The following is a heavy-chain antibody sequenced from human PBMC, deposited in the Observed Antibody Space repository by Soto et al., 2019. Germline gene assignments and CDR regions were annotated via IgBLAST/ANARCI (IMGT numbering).Heavy chain of an antibody. Sequence: QITLKESGPTLVRPTQTLTLTCTFSGFSLSTTGVGVGWIRQPPGKALEWLALIYWDDDKRYSPSLKSRLTITKDTSKNEVILTMTTMEPVDTARYYCAQRLRHYGVGSDSGNWFDPWGQGTLVNVSS. CDR2: IYWDDDK. V-gene: IGHV2-5*02. J-gene: IGHJ5*02. D-gene: IGHD3-10*01. CDR3: AQRLRHYGVGSDSGNWFDP. CDR1: GFSLSTTGVG.